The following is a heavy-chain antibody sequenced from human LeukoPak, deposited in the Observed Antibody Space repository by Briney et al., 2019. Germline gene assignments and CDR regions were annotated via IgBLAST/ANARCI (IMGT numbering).Heavy chain of an antibody. D-gene: IGHD6-6*01. CDR1: GGSFSGYY. V-gene: IGHV4-34*01. J-gene: IGHJ4*02. CDR2: INHSGST. Sequence: SETLSLTCAVYGGSFSGYYWSWIRQPPGKGLEWIGEINHSGSTNYNPSLTSRLTISADTSKNQFSLTLTSVTAADTAVYYCARDRSVGVLPAPPFDFWGQGTLVTVSS. CDR3: ARDRSVGVLPAPPFDF.